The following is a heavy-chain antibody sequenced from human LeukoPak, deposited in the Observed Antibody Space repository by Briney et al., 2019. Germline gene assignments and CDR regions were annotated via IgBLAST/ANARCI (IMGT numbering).Heavy chain of an antibody. D-gene: IGHD3-10*01. J-gene: IGHJ4*02. Sequence: SETLSLTCTVSGGSISSSSYYWGWIRQPPGKGLEWIGSIYYSGSTYYNPSLKSRVTISVDTSKNQFSLKLSSMTAADTAVYYCARMVRGVTIDYWGQGTLVTVSS. CDR3: ARMVRGVTIDY. V-gene: IGHV4-39*07. CDR1: GGSISSSSYY. CDR2: IYYSGST.